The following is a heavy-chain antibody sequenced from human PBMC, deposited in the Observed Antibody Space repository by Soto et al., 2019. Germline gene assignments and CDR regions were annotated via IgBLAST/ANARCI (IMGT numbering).Heavy chain of an antibody. CDR1: GGSISSGGYY. CDR2: IYYSGST. Sequence: PSETLSLTCTVSGGSISSGGYYWSWIRQHPGKGLEWIGYIYYSGSTYYNPSLKSRVTISVDTSKNQFSLKLSSVTAADTAVYYCARGGQYRRNAFDIWGQGTMVTVSS. D-gene: IGHD2-2*01. V-gene: IGHV4-31*03. J-gene: IGHJ3*02. CDR3: ARGGQYRRNAFDI.